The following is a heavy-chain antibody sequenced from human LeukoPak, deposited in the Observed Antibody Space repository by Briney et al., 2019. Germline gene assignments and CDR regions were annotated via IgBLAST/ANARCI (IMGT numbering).Heavy chain of an antibody. Sequence: GGSLRLSCAASGFTFDDYGMSWVRQAPGTGLEWVSGINWNGGSTGYADSVKGRFTISRDNAKNSLYLQMNSLRAEDTAFYYCARAPSPPIFGGNPYYFDYWGQGTLVTVSS. CDR2: INWNGGST. J-gene: IGHJ4*02. D-gene: IGHD3-3*01. CDR3: ARAPSPPIFGGNPYYFDY. CDR1: GFTFDDYG. V-gene: IGHV3-20*04.